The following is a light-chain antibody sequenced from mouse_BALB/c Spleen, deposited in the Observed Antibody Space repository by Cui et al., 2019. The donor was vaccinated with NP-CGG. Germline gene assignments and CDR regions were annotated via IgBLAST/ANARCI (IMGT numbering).Light chain of an antibody. Sequence: QAVVTQESALTTSPGETVTLTCRSSTGAVTTSNYANWVQEKPDHLFTGLIGGTNNRVPGVPARFSGSLIGDKAAFTITGPQTEDEAIYFCALWYSNHWVFGGGTKLTVL. CDR2: GTN. V-gene: IGLV1*01. J-gene: IGLJ1*01. CDR1: TGAVTTSNY. CDR3: ALWYSNHWV.